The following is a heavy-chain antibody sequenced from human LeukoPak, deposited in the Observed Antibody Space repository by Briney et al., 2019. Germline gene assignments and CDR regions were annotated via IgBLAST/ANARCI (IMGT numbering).Heavy chain of an antibody. CDR1: GGSISSSTYY. CDR2: IFYSGRT. V-gene: IGHV4-39*07. Sequence: SETLSLTCTVSGGSISSSTYYWGWIRQPPGKGLEWIGSIFYSGRTYYNTSLKSRVTMSVDTSKNQFSLKLSSVTAADTAVYYCARGSPDSSGSSDYWGQGTLVTVSS. CDR3: ARGSPDSSGSSDY. D-gene: IGHD3-22*01. J-gene: IGHJ4*02.